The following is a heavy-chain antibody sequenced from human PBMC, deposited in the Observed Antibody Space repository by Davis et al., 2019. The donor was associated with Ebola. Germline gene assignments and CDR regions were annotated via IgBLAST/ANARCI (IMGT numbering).Heavy chain of an antibody. Sequence: PGGSLRLSCAASGFTLSSYGMHWVRQAPGKGLEWVAVSWYDGSNKYYADSVKGRFTISRENSKNMLYLQMNSLGAEDTDVYYSARDSDGYYFDYWGQGNLVTVSS. V-gene: IGHV3-33*08. CDR3: ARDSDGYYFDY. J-gene: IGHJ4*02. CDR1: GFTLSSYG. D-gene: IGHD3-22*01. CDR2: SWYDGSNK.